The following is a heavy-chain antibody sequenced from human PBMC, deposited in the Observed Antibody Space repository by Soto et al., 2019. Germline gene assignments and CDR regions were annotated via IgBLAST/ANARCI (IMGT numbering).Heavy chain of an antibody. V-gene: IGHV3-64D*08. CDR2: ISSNGGST. CDR1: GFTFSSYA. Sequence: GGSLRLSCSASGFTFSSYAMHWVRQAPGKGLEYVSAISSNGGSTYYADSVKGRFTISRDNSKNTLYLQMSSLRAEDTAVYYCVKAGSNGRTPLWLPYFDYWGQGTLVTVSS. CDR3: VKAGSNGRTPLWLPYFDY. J-gene: IGHJ4*02. D-gene: IGHD2-21*01.